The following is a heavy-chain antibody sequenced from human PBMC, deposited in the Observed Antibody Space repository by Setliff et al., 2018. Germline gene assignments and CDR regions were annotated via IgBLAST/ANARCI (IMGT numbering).Heavy chain of an antibody. Sequence: SVKVSCKASGGTFSSYGISWVRQAPGQGLEWMGGTIPIFGSTNYAQKFQDRVTIITDESTSTAYMELRSLRTEDTAVYYCAREGVDTRPSTDYRYYMDVWGKGTTVTVSS. CDR1: GGTFSSYG. J-gene: IGHJ6*03. D-gene: IGHD5-18*01. CDR3: AREGVDTRPSTDYRYYMDV. V-gene: IGHV1-69*05. CDR2: TIPIFGST.